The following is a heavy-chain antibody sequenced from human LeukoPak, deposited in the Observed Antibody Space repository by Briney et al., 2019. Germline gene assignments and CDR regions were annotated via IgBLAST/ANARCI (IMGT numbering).Heavy chain of an antibody. CDR3: ARHSTVASGPFDI. J-gene: IGHJ3*02. D-gene: IGHD4-11*01. CDR1: GFTVTTNY. V-gene: IGHV3-53*01. CDR2: IYSGGSS. Sequence: PGGSLRLSCAASGFTVTTNYMSWVRQAPGKGLEWVSVIYSGGSSYYADSVQGRFTISRDNSKNTLYLQMHSLGAEDTAVYYCARHSTVASGPFDIWGQGTMVTVSS.